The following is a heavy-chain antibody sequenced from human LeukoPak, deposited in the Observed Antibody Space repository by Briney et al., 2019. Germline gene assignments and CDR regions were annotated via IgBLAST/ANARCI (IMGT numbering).Heavy chain of an antibody. J-gene: IGHJ4*02. CDR2: IKQDGSEK. CDR1: GFTFSSYW. CDR3: ATPGPYYYGSGSDY. V-gene: IGHV3-7*01. D-gene: IGHD3-10*01. Sequence: GGSLRLSCAASGFTFSSYWMSWVRQAPGKGLEWVANIKQDGSEKYYVDSVKGRFTISRDNAKNSLYLQMNSLGAEDTAVYYCATPGPYYYGSGSDYWGQGTLVAVSS.